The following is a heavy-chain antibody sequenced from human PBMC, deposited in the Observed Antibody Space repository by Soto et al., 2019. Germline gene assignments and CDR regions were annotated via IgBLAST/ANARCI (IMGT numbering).Heavy chain of an antibody. J-gene: IGHJ6*02. CDR3: ARLYYDYV. D-gene: IGHD3-3*01. CDR1: GFTFRSYS. V-gene: IGHV3-48*02. CDR2: ISISSRTI. Sequence: GGSLRLSCAASGFTFRSYSMNWVRQAPGKGLEWVSYISISSRTIYYADSVKGRFTISGDDAKNSLYLQMNSLRDEDTAVYYSARLYYDYVWGHGTTVLVS.